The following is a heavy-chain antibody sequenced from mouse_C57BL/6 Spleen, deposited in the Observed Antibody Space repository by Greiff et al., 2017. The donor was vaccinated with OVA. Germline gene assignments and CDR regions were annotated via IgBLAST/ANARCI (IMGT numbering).Heavy chain of an antibody. CDR2: ISYSGST. CDR3: ARGYYYGSSGFDY. J-gene: IGHJ2*01. V-gene: IGHV3-1*01. CDR1: GYSITSGYD. Sequence: EVKLQESGPGMVKPSQSLSLTCTVTGYSITSGYDWHWIRHFPGNKLEWMGYISYSGSTNYNPSLKSRISITHDTSKNHFFLKLNSVATEDTATYYCARGYYYGSSGFDYGGQGTTLTVSS. D-gene: IGHD1-1*01.